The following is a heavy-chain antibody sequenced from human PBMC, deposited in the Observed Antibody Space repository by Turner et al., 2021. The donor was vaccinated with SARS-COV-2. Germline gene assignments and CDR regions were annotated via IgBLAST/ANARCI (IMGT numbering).Heavy chain of an antibody. D-gene: IGHD1-1*01. CDR2: ISWNSGTI. CDR3: AKDIGRPRYLDEADGMDV. J-gene: IGHJ6*02. Sequence: EVQLVESGGGLVQPGRSLRLSCAASGFTFDDYAMHWVRQAPGKGLEWVSGISWNSGTIGYADSVKGRVTISRDNAKNSLYLQMNSLRAEDTALYYCAKDIGRPRYLDEADGMDVWGQGTTVTVSS. V-gene: IGHV3-9*01. CDR1: GFTFDDYA.